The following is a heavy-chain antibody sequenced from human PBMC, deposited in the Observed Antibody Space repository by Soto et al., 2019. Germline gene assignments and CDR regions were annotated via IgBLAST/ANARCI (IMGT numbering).Heavy chain of an antibody. CDR2: IYNSGST. D-gene: IGHD1-26*01. V-gene: IGHV4-59*01. Sequence: SETLSLTCTVSGGSISSYYWSWIRQPPGKGLEWIGYIYNSGSTNYNPSLKNRVTISVDTSENQFSLKLSSVTAADTAVYYCARGRTGSYFTFVDGWGQGTTVTVSS. CDR1: GGSISSYY. J-gene: IGHJ6*02. CDR3: ARGRTGSYFTFVDG.